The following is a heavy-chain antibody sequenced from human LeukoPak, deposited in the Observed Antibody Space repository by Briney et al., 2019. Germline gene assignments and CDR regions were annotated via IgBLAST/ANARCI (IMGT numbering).Heavy chain of an antibody. CDR1: GFTVSSCY. Sequence: PGGSLRLSCAASGFTVSSCYMGWVRQAPGKGLEGVSVIYSDGNTYYPDSVKGRFTISRGNSENTLYLQMNSLRAEDTALYYCARLYDRSAYGAFDIWGQGTMVTVSS. V-gene: IGHV3-66*01. J-gene: IGHJ3*02. CDR2: IYSDGNT. D-gene: IGHD3-22*01. CDR3: ARLYDRSAYGAFDI.